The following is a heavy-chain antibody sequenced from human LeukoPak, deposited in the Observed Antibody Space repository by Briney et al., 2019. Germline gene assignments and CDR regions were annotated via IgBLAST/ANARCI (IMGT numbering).Heavy chain of an antibody. J-gene: IGHJ4*02. CDR1: GGSISSYY. CDR2: IYYSGST. V-gene: IGHV4-59*01. Sequence: SETLSLTCTVSGGSISSYYWSWIRQPPGKGLEWIGYIYYSGSTNYNPSLKSRVTISVDTSKNQFSLKLSSVTAADTAVYYCARVNRGYYDSSGYYLYYFDYWGQGTLVTVSS. CDR3: ARVNRGYYDSSGYYLYYFDY. D-gene: IGHD3-22*01.